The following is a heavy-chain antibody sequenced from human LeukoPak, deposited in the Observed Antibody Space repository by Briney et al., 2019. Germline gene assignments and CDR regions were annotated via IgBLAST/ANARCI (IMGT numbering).Heavy chain of an antibody. J-gene: IGHJ3*02. CDR2: IYPGDSDT. D-gene: IGHD3-22*01. CDR1: GYSFTSYW. V-gene: IGHV5-51*01. CDR3: ARHPHPFHFYDSSGFDAFDI. Sequence: GESLKISCKGSGYSFTSYWIGWVRQMPGKGLEWMGIIYPGDSDTRYSPSFQGQVTISADKSISTAYLQWSSLKASDTAMYYCARHPHPFHFYDSSGFDAFDIWGQGTMVTVSS.